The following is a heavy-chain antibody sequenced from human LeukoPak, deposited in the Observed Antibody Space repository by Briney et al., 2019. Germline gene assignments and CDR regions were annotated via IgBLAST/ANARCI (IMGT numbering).Heavy chain of an antibody. CDR2: INPNSGGT. D-gene: IGHD4-17*01. Sequence: GASVKVSCKASGYTFTDYYMHWVRQAPGQGLGWMGWINPNSGGTNYAQKFQGRVTMTRDTSISTAYMELSRLRSDDTAVYYCARMVDGDYGSDYWGQGTLVTVPS. J-gene: IGHJ4*02. V-gene: IGHV1-2*02. CDR3: ARMVDGDYGSDY. CDR1: GYTFTDYY.